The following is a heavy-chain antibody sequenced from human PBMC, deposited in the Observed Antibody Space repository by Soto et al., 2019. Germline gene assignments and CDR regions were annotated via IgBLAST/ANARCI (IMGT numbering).Heavy chain of an antibody. V-gene: IGHV3-23*01. Sequence: GGSLRLSCAASGFTFSSYAMSWARQAPGKGLEWVSAISGSGGSTYYADSVKGRFTISRDNSKNTLYLQMNSLRAEDTAVYYCAKDPRGQRLSGWFDPWGQGTLVTVSS. CDR2: ISGSGGST. J-gene: IGHJ5*02. CDR1: GFTFSSYA. D-gene: IGHD6-25*01. CDR3: AKDPRGQRLSGWFDP.